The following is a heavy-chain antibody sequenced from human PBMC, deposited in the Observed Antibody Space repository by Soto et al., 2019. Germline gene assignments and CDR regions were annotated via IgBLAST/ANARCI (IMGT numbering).Heavy chain of an antibody. CDR1: GGSINTYNLF. J-gene: IGHJ4*02. CDR2: IHYGGNA. CDR3: ARGGGVYYFDY. V-gene: IGHV4-39*07. Sequence: SETLSLTCTVSGGSINTYNLFWAWVRQPPGKGLEWIASIHYGGNAYYSPSLTTRATISRDTSKNRVSLELRSVTAADTAVYYCARGGGVYYFDYWGQGTLVTVSS. D-gene: IGHD2-8*02.